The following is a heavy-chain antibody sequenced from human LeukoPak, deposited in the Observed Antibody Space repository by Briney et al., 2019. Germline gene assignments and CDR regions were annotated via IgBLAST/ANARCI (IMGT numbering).Heavy chain of an antibody. V-gene: IGHV1-2*02. CDR3: ARTRETGYSSSWDY. CDR1: GYTFTGYY. Sequence: ASVKVSCKASGYTFTGYYMHWVRQAPEQGLEWMGWINPNSGGTNYAQKFQGRVTMTRDTSISTAYMELSRLRSDDTAVYYCARTRETGYSSSWDYWGQGTLVTVSS. D-gene: IGHD6-13*01. J-gene: IGHJ4*02. CDR2: INPNSGGT.